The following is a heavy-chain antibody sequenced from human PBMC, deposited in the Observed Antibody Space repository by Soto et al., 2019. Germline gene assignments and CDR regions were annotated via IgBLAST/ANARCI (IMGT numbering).Heavy chain of an antibody. D-gene: IGHD1-26*01. V-gene: IGHV1-69*06. CDR1: GGTFSSYA. CDR2: IILIFGTA. CDR3: ARWEYSGSYWEPYYFDY. J-gene: IGHJ4*02. Sequence: QVQLVQSGAEVKKPGSSVKVSCKASGGTFSSYAISWVRQAPGQGLEWMGGIILIFGTANYAQKFQGRVTITADKTTSKADMELRSLRSDDTAVYYCARWEYSGSYWEPYYFDYWGQGTLVTVSS.